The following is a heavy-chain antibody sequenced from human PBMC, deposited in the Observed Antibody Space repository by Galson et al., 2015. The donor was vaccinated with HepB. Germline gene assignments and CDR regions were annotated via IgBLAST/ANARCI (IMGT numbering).Heavy chain of an antibody. CDR3: AKEGGGSTVTRAYWYFDL. D-gene: IGHD4-17*01. Sequence: SVKVSCKATDYSFTNYTLIWVRQAPGQGLECMGWTTTHNGQTNYAQQFQGRVSMTTDTSTGTAYMELRSLRFDDTAVYYCAKEGGGSTVTRAYWYFDLWGRGTLVTVSS. V-gene: IGHV1-18*04. CDR1: DYSFTNYT. J-gene: IGHJ2*01. CDR2: TTTHNGQT.